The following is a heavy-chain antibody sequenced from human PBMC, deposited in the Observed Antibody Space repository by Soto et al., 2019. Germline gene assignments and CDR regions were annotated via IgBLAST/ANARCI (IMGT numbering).Heavy chain of an antibody. CDR3: AKERNFWSGTAGFDS. CDR1: GFTFSSYA. Sequence: LRLSCAASGFTFSSYAMSWVRQAPGKGLEWVSAISGSGGSTYYADSVKGRFTISRGNSKTTVFLQMNSLRTEDTAVYFCAKERNFWSGTAGFDSWGQGSPVTVSS. J-gene: IGHJ5*01. CDR2: ISGSGGST. D-gene: IGHD3-3*01. V-gene: IGHV3-23*01.